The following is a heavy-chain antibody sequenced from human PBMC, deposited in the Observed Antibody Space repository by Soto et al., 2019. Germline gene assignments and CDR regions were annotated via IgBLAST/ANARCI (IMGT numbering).Heavy chain of an antibody. J-gene: IGHJ5*02. CDR1: GGTFSSYA. V-gene: IGHV1-69*13. CDR2: IITIFGTA. Sequence: GASVKVSFKASGGTFSSYAISWVRQAPGQGLEWMGGIITIFGTANYAQKFQGRVTITADESTSTAYMELSSLRSEDTAVYYCARSPYDSSGYSWFDPWGQGTLVTVSS. D-gene: IGHD3-22*01. CDR3: ARSPYDSSGYSWFDP.